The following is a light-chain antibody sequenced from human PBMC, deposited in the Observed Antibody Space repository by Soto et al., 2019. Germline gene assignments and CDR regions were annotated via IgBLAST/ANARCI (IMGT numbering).Light chain of an antibody. J-gene: IGLJ3*02. V-gene: IGLV1-44*01. CDR2: SNN. CDR3: AAWDDSLNGGV. CDR1: SSNIGSNT. Sequence: QSVLTQPPSASGTPGQRVTISCSGSSSNIGSNTVNWYQQVPGTAPKLLIYSNNQRPSGVPDRLSGSKSGTSASLAISGLQSEDEADYHCAAWDDSLNGGVFGGGTQLTVL.